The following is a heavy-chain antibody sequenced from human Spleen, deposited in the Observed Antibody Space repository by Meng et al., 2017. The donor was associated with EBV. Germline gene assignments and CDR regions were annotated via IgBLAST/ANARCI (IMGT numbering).Heavy chain of an antibody. CDR2: INHSGST. CDR3: ARWAGGVCFYCDY. CDR1: GEVLSGYY. V-gene: IGHV4-34*01. D-gene: IGHD2-8*02. Sequence: QVQLQQGGAGLLKPSETLSLPCAVYGEVLSGYYWTWIRQPPGKGLEWIGEINHSGSTNYNPSLKSRVTISVDTSKNQFSLKLNSVTAADTAVYYCARWAGGVCFYCDYWGQGTLVTVSS. J-gene: IGHJ4*02.